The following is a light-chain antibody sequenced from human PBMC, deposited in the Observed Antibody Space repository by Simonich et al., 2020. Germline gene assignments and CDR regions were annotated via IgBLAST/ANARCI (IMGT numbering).Light chain of an antibody. J-gene: IGKJ2*01. Sequence: EIVMTQSPATLSVSPGERATLSRRASQSVSSYLAWYQQKPGQAPRLLIYDASNRATGIPARFSGSGSGTDFTLTISSLEPEDFAVYYCQQRSNWYTFGQGTKLEIK. CDR2: DAS. CDR3: QQRSNWYT. V-gene: IGKV3-11*01. CDR1: QSVSSY.